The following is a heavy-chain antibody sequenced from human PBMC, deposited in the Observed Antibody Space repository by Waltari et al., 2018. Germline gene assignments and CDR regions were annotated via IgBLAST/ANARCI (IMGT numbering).Heavy chain of an antibody. CDR2: IYTGGST. D-gene: IGHD2-2*01. V-gene: IGHV4-61*02. CDR1: GGSISSGSYY. Sequence: QVQLQESGPGLVKPSQTLSLTCTVSGGSISSGSYYWSWSRQPAGKGLEWIGRIYTGGSTNSNPSLKSRVTIAVDTSKNQFSLKLSSLTAADTAVYYCARGQLRAFDIWGQGTMVTVSS. CDR3: ARGQLRAFDI. J-gene: IGHJ3*02.